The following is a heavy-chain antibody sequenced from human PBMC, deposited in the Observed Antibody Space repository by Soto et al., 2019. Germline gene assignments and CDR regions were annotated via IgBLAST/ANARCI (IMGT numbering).Heavy chain of an antibody. J-gene: IGHJ5*02. CDR1: GGSISSYY. Sequence: PSETLSLTCTVSGGSISSYYWSWIRQPPGKGLEWIGYIYYSGSTNYNPSLKSRVTISVDTSKNQFSLKLSSVTAADTAVYYCARLRDDIVATMGWFDPWGQGTLVTVS. CDR2: IYYSGST. CDR3: ARLRDDIVATMGWFDP. V-gene: IGHV4-59*08. D-gene: IGHD5-12*01.